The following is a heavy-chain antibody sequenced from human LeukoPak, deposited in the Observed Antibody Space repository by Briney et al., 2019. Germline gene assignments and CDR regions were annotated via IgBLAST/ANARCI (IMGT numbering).Heavy chain of an antibody. CDR3: ARKVQFWVRGVRGYFDY. D-gene: IGHD3-10*01. CDR1: GYTFTSYD. CDR2: MNPNSGNT. J-gene: IGHJ4*02. V-gene: IGHV1-8*01. Sequence: ASVKVSCKASGYTFTSYDINWVRQATGQGLEWMGWMNPNSGNTGYAQKFQGRVTMTRNTSISTAYMELSSLRSEDTAVYYCARKVQFWVRGVRGYFDYWGQGTLVTVSS.